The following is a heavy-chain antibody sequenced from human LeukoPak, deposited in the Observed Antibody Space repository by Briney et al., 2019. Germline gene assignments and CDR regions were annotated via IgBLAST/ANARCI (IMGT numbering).Heavy chain of an antibody. J-gene: IGHJ4*02. CDR2: ISGSGDAT. CDR3: AKSDCASDGCKLLNY. V-gene: IGHV3-23*01. D-gene: IGHD3-10*01. CDR1: GFMFSQHT. Sequence: TGRSLRLSCAVSGFMFSQHTMSWVRQAPGKRPEWVSSISGSGDATRYADSVMGRFTISRDNAKNTLSLQMNSLRAEDTAVYYCAKSDCASDGCKLLNYWGQGTLVTASS.